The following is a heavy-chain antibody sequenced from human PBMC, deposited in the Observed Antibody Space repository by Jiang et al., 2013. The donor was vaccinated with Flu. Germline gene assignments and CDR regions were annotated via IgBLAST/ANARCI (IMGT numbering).Heavy chain of an antibody. D-gene: IGHD3-10*01. CDR1: GFTLSDSG. Sequence: VQLLESGGGLVQPGGSLKLSCAVSGFTLSDSGVHWVRQASGKGLEWVGRFISEGTTYATLYAASLKGRFTISRDDSNNRAYLQMNSLKTEDTAVYYCARLGERPDTWGQGTLVTVSS. CDR3: ARLGERPDT. J-gene: IGHJ5*02. CDR2: FISEGTTYAT. V-gene: IGHV3-73*01.